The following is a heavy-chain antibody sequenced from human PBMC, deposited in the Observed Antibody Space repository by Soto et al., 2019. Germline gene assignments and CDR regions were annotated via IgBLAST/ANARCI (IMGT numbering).Heavy chain of an antibody. CDR1: GFTFSDHG. J-gene: IGHJ4*02. V-gene: IGHV3-30*18. D-gene: IGHD1-1*01. Sequence: GGSLRLSCAASGFTFSDHGMHWVRQAPGKGLEWVAVISHDGNSKYYGDSVKGRFTVSRDNSNNMAYLQMNSLRLKDTAMYYCAKQFDLGGLEDYWGQGXLVTVSS. CDR2: ISHDGNSK. CDR3: AKQFDLGGLEDY.